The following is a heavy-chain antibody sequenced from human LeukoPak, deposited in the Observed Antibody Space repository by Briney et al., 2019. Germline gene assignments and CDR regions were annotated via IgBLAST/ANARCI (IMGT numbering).Heavy chain of an antibody. D-gene: IGHD3-10*01. CDR3: AKDLRFGLARYYGMDV. Sequence: PGGSLRLSCAASGFSFDDYAMHWVRHAPGKGLEWVSGIGWNSGTRGYADSVKGRFSISRDNAKNALYLQMNSLRTEDTAVYYCAKDLRFGLARYYGMDVWGQGTTITVSS. CDR2: IGWNSGTR. CDR1: GFSFDDYA. V-gene: IGHV3-9*01. J-gene: IGHJ6*02.